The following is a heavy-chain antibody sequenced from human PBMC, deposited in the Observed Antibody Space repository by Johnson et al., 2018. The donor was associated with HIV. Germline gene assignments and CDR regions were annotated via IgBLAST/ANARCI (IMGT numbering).Heavy chain of an antibody. J-gene: IGHJ3*02. V-gene: IGHV3-66*01. CDR3: ARSSGSYLDDAFDI. CDR1: GFTVSSNY. Sequence: MQLVESGGGVVQPGRSLRLSCAASGFTVSSNYMSWVRQAPGKGLEWVSVIYSGGSTYYADSVKGRFTISRDNSKNTLYLQMNSLRAEDTAVYYCARSSGSYLDDAFDIWGQGTMVTVSS. CDR2: IYSGGST. D-gene: IGHD1-26*01.